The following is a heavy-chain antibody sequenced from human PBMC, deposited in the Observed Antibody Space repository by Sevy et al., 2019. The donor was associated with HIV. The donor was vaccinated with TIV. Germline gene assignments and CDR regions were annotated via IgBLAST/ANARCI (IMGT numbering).Heavy chain of an antibody. J-gene: IGHJ6*02. CDR3: ARAYKRYYYYGMDV. D-gene: IGHD1-20*01. CDR2: IYYSGST. CDR1: GGSISSSSYY. V-gene: IGHV4-39*01. Sequence: SETLSLTCTVSGGSISSSSYYWGWIRQPPGKGLEWIGSIYYSGSTYYNPSLKSRVTISVDTSNNQFSLKLSSVTAADTGVYYCARAYKRYYYYGMDVWGQGTTVTVSS.